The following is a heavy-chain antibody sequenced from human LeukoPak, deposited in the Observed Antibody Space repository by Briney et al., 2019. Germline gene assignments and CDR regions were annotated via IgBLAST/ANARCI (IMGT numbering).Heavy chain of an antibody. J-gene: IGHJ5*02. CDR2: IYYSGST. CDR3: ARDGGSGYYYGVNWFDP. D-gene: IGHD3-22*01. CDR1: GGSISSYY. Sequence: SETLSLTCTVSGGSISSYYWSWTRQPPGKGLEWIGYIYYSGSTNYNPSLKSRVTISVDTSKNQFSLKLSSVAAADTAVYYCARDGGSGYYYGVNWFDPWGQGTLVTVSS. V-gene: IGHV4-59*01.